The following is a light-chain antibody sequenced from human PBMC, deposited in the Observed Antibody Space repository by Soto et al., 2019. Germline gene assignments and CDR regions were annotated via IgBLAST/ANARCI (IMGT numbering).Light chain of an antibody. Sequence: QSALTQPPSASGSPGQSVTISCTGTSSDIGGYNYNYVSWYQQHPGKAPKLMIYEVNKRPSGVPDRFSGSKSGNTASLTVSGLLADDEAEYYCSSYSPSHVFFGGGTKLTVL. V-gene: IGLV2-8*01. CDR3: SSYSPSHVF. CDR2: EVN. CDR1: SSDIGGYNYNY. J-gene: IGLJ2*01.